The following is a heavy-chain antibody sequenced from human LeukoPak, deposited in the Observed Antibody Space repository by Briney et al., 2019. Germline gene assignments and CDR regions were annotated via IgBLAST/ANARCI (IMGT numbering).Heavy chain of an antibody. CDR2: IYVSGST. CDR1: GGSISSSYYY. V-gene: IGHV4-39*01. Sequence: SETLSLTCIVAGGSISSSYYYWGWLRDPPGKGLEGIVIIYVSGSTYSNPSLKSRVTISVDTSKNQFSLKLNSVTAADTAGYYCARQYGPWGQGTLVTVSS. D-gene: IGHD2-8*01. J-gene: IGHJ5*02. CDR3: ARQYGP.